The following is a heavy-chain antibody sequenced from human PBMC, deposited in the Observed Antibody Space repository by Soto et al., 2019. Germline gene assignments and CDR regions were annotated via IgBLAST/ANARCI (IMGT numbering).Heavy chain of an antibody. V-gene: IGHV3-48*03. CDR2: ISSSGSTI. CDR1: GFTFSSYE. CDR3: ARLSSSGYYYSLDPHAFDI. J-gene: IGHJ3*02. D-gene: IGHD3-22*01. Sequence: GGSLRLSCAASGFTFSSYEMNWVRQAPGKGLEWVSYISSSGSTIYYADSVKGRFTISRDNAKNSLYLQMNSLRAEDTAVYYCARLSSSGYYYSLDPHAFDIWGQGTMVTVSS.